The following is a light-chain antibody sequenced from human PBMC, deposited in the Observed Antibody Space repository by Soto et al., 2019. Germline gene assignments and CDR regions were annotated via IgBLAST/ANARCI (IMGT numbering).Light chain of an antibody. J-gene: IGKJ1*01. CDR1: QSVSSSY. CDR2: GAS. Sequence: DTVLTPSPGTLSLSPGERAALSCRASQSVSSSYLAWYQQKPGQAPRLLIHGASTRATGFPDRFSGSGSGPDFTLTISRLEPEDFAVYFCQHYGSSRTFGQGTKVDIK. CDR3: QHYGSSRT. V-gene: IGKV3-20*01.